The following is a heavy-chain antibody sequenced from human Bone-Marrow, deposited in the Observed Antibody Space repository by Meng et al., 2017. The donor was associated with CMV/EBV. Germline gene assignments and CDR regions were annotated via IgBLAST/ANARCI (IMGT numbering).Heavy chain of an antibody. CDR1: GYTFTGYY. Sequence: ASVKVSCKASGYTFTGYYMHWVRQAPGQGLEWMGWINPNSGGTNYAQKFQGRVTMTRDTSISTAYMELSRLRSDDTAVYYCARDRDEDGYDYYYYYGMDVWGQGTTVNV. CDR3: ARDRDEDGYDYYYYYGMDV. V-gene: IGHV1-2*02. D-gene: IGHD5-18*01. CDR2: INPNSGGT. J-gene: IGHJ6*02.